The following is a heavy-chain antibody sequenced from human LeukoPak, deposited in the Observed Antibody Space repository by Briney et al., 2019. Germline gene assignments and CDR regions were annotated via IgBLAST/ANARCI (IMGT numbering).Heavy chain of an antibody. Sequence: PGGSLRLSCAASGFTFSSYGMHWVRQAPGKGLEWVAFIRYDGSNKYYADSVKGRFTISRDNSKNTLYLQMNSLRAEDTAVYYCAKSQAFGVVINYYYMDVWGKGTTVTVSS. CDR2: IRYDGSNK. CDR1: GFTFSSYG. V-gene: IGHV3-30*02. D-gene: IGHD3-3*01. J-gene: IGHJ6*03. CDR3: AKSQAFGVVINYYYMDV.